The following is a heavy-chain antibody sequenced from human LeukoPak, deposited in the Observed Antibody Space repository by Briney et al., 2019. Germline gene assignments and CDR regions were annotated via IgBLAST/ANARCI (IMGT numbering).Heavy chain of an antibody. CDR1: GFTFSTYA. CDR3: AKCLGPSSTSCYISY. CDR2: ISASGGST. J-gene: IGHJ4*02. Sequence: GGSLRLSCAASGFTFSTYAMTWVRQAPGKGLEWVSFISASGGSTYYADSVKGRFTISRDNSKNTLYLQMNSLRAEDTAVYYCAKCLGPSSTSCYISYWGQGTLVTVSS. V-gene: IGHV3-23*01. D-gene: IGHD2-2*02.